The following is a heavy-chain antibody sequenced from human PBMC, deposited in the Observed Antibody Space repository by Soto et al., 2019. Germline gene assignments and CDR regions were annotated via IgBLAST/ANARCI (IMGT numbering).Heavy chain of an antibody. CDR2: ISSYGTNK. V-gene: IGHV3-30-3*01. CDR1: GFTFSRSA. D-gene: IGHD1-26*01. J-gene: IGHJ4*02. CDR3: AREGGSYCVDY. Sequence: QVQLVESGGGVVQPGRSLRLSCAASGFTFSRSAMHWVRQAPGSGLEELAVISSYGTNKFYADSMKGRFTISRDNSKNTLYLQINSLTVEDTAVYYCAREGGSYCVDYWGQGTLVTVSS.